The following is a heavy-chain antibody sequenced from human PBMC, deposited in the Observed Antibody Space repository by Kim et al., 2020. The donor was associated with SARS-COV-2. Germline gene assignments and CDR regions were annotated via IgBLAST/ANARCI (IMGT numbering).Heavy chain of an antibody. J-gene: IGHJ6*02. CDR3: ARRAPDYYDILTGFSVGGMDV. D-gene: IGHD3-9*01. CDR1: GGSFSGYY. Sequence: SETLSLTCAVYGGSFSGYYWSWIRQPPGKELEWIGEINHSGSTNYNPSLKSRVTISVDTSKNQFSLKLSSVTAADTAVYYCARRAPDYYDILTGFSVGGMDVWGQGTTVTVSS. CDR2: INHSGST. V-gene: IGHV4-34*01.